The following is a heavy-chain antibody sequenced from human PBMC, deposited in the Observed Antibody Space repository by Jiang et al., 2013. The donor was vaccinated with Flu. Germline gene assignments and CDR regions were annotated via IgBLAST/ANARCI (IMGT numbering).Heavy chain of an antibody. Sequence: PEDGETIYAQKFQGRVTMTEDTSTDTAYMELSSLRSEDTAVYYCATVVDTAMVIIGLDYWGQGTLVTVSS. J-gene: IGHJ4*02. CDR3: ATVVDTAMVIIGLDY. V-gene: IGHV1-24*01. D-gene: IGHD5-18*01. CDR2: PEDGET.